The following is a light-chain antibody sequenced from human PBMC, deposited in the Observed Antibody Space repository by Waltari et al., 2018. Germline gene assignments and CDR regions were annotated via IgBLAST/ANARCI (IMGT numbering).Light chain of an antibody. CDR3: ISYAGTNNYV. V-gene: IGLV2-8*01. Sequence: QSALTQPPSASGSPGQSVTISCTGTSSAAGGYHYVAWYQQHHGKAPKLMIYAVNKRPSGFPDRFSGSKSGNTASLTVSGLQAEDEADYYCISYAGTNNYVFGTGTKVTVL. CDR2: AVN. J-gene: IGLJ1*01. CDR1: SSAAGGYHY.